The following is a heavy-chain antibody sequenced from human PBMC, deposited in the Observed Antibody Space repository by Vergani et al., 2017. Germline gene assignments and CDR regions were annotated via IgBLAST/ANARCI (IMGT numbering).Heavy chain of an antibody. CDR1: EYSFGNYW. J-gene: IGHJ4*02. V-gene: IGHV5-51*01. CDR3: ARHTTYTDS. CDR2: IYPADSDT. Sequence: EVELVQSGPEMRKPGESLKISCKGSEYSFGNYWIGWVRQMPGKGLEWMGIIYPADSDTRYSTSFQGQVTISDDKSISTAFLQWDSLKASDTALYYCARHTTYTDSWGQGTLVTVSS. D-gene: IGHD1-1*01.